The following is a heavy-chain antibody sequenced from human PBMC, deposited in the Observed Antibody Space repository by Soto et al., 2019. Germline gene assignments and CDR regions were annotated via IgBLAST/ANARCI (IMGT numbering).Heavy chain of an antibody. CDR3: ARGITSGHPQYFQH. CDR1: GYTFTIDV. CDR2: INAGNGNT. V-gene: IGHV1-3*01. D-gene: IGHD2-8*01. J-gene: IGHJ1*01. Sequence: ASVKVSCKASGYTFTIDVMHWVRQAPGQRLEWMGWINAGNGNTKYSQNFQGRVTITRDTSASTADMEVSSLRSEDTAGYYCARGITSGHPQYFQHWGQGTLVTVSS.